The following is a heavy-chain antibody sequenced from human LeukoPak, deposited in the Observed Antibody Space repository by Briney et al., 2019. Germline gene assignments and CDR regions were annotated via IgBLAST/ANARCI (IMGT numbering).Heavy chain of an antibody. J-gene: IGHJ4*02. V-gene: IGHV3-15*01. CDR3: TTGWLDY. D-gene: IGHD2-15*01. Sequence: PGGSLRLSCAASGFTFTKAYISWVRQAPGKGLEWVGRIKSRVDGGTADFAAPVKGRFTMSRDDSKNISYLQLNSLKNEDTAIYYCTTGWLDYWGQGSLVTVSS. CDR1: GFTFTKAY. CDR2: IKSRVDGGTA.